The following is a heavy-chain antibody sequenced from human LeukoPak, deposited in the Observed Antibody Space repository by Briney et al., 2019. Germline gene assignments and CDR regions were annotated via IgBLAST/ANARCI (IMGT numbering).Heavy chain of an antibody. Sequence: HPGGSLRLSCAASGFTFSSYWMHWVRQAPGKGLVWVSRINIDGSSTSYADSVKGRFAISRDNAKNTLYLQMNSLRAEDTAVYYCAGGGDSGSYCNYWGQGTLVTVSS. CDR3: AGGGDSGSYCNY. J-gene: IGHJ4*02. V-gene: IGHV3-74*01. D-gene: IGHD3-10*01. CDR2: INIDGSST. CDR1: GFTFSSYW.